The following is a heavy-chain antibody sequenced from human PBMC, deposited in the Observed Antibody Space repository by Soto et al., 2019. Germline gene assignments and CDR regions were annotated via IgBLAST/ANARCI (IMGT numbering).Heavy chain of an antibody. Sequence: VASVKVSCKASGYTFTGYYIHWVRQAPGQGLEWMGWINPNSGGTNYAQKFQGRVTMTRDTSISTAYMELSRLRPDDTAVYYCARDRGNDILTGYYPLNNWFDPWGQGTLVTVSS. D-gene: IGHD3-9*01. J-gene: IGHJ5*02. CDR3: ARDRGNDILTGYYPLNNWFDP. CDR2: INPNSGGT. V-gene: IGHV1-2*02. CDR1: GYTFTGYY.